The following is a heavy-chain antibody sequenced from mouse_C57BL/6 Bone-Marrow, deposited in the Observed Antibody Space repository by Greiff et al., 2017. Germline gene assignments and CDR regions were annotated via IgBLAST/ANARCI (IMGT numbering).Heavy chain of an antibody. D-gene: IGHD1-1*01. CDR3: TRVLYDGSSQGYFDV. Sequence: EVKLMESGEGLVKPGGSLKLSCAASGFTFSSYAMSWVRQTPEKRLEWVAYISSGGDYIYYADTVKGRFTISRDNARNTLYLQMSSLKSEDTAMYYCTRVLYDGSSQGYFDVWGTGTTVTVSS. CDR2: ISSGGDYI. J-gene: IGHJ1*03. V-gene: IGHV5-9-1*02. CDR1: GFTFSSYA.